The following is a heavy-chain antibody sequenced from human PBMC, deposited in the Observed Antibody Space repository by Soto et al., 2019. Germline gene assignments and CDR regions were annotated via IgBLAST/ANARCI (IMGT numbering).Heavy chain of an antibody. J-gene: IGHJ6*02. Sequence: WGSLRLSCVASGFTFTNFWMSWVRQAPGKGLEWVANIKGDGSEKRYVDSVKGRFTISRDNAKNSVYLQMNSLRVEHTALYYCGRDEVRNGVGVWGPGTTVTVSS. CDR2: IKGDGSEK. CDR1: GFTFTNFW. V-gene: IGHV3-7*01. CDR3: GRDEVRNGVGV.